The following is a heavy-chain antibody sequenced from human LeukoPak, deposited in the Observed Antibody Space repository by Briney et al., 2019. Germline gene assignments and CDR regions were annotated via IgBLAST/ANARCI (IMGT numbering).Heavy chain of an antibody. Sequence: PSETLSLTCTVSSGSISSSSYYWGWIRQPPGKGLEWIGSIYYSGTTYYNPSLKSRVTISVDTSKNQFSLKLSSVTAADTAVYYCARLGNYYGSGTYWDSWGQGTLVTVPS. D-gene: IGHD3-10*01. CDR2: IYYSGTT. CDR3: ARLGNYYGSGTYWDS. V-gene: IGHV4-39*01. J-gene: IGHJ4*02. CDR1: SGSISSSSYY.